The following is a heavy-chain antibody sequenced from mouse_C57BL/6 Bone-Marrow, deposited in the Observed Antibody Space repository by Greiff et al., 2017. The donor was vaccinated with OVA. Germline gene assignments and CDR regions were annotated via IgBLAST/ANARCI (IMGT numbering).Heavy chain of an antibody. J-gene: IGHJ2*01. CDR3: ARDYDFLFDY. CDR2: ISSGSSTI. CDR1: GFTFSDYG. V-gene: IGHV5-17*01. D-gene: IGHD2-4*01. Sequence: EVKVVESGGGLVKPGGSLKLSCAASGFTFSDYGMHWVRQAPEKGLEWVAYISSGSSTIYYAATVKGRFTISRDNAKNTLFLQMTSLRAEDTAMYYCARDYDFLFDYWGQGTTLTVSS.